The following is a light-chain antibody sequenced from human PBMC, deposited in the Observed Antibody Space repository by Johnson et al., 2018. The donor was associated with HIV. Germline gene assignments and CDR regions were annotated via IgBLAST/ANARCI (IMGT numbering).Light chain of an antibody. V-gene: IGLV1-51*02. J-gene: IGLJ1*01. CDR2: RNN. CDR3: GTWDSSLSVYV. Sequence: QSVLTQPPSVSAAPGQKVTISCSGSSSNIGNNYVSWYQQLPGTAPKLLIYRNNQRPSGVPDRFSGSKSGTSATLAITGPQTGDEADYYCGTWDSSLSVYVFGTGTNVTVL. CDR1: SSNIGNNY.